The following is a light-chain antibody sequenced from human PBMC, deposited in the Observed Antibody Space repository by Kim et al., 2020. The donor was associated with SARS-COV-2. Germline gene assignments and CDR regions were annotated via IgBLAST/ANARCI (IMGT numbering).Light chain of an antibody. J-gene: IGLJ1*01. Sequence: LGQTVRITCQGDSLRSYYASWYQQKPGQAPVLVIYGKNNRPSGIPDRFSGSSSGNTASLTITGAQADDEADYYCNSRDSSGNHLEVFGTGTKVTVL. CDR3: NSRDSSGNHLEV. V-gene: IGLV3-19*01. CDR1: SLRSYY. CDR2: GKN.